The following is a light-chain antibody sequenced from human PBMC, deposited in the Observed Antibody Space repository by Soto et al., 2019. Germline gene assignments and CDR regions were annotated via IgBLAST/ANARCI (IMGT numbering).Light chain of an antibody. Sequence: DIQMGQSPSTLSASVGDRVTITCRASQTISSWLSWYQQKPGKAPKLLIYDASNLETGVPSRFSGSGSGTDFTFTISSLQPEDIATYYCQQYDNLPLTFGGGTKVDIK. J-gene: IGKJ4*01. CDR2: DAS. CDR1: QTISSW. V-gene: IGKV1-33*01. CDR3: QQYDNLPLT.